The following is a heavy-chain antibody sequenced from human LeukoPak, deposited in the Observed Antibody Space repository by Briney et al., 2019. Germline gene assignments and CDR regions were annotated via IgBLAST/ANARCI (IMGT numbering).Heavy chain of an antibody. D-gene: IGHD3-10*01. V-gene: IGHV4-59*01. J-gene: IGHJ4*02. Sequence: SETLSLTCTVSGGSISSYYWSWIRQPPGKGLEWIGYIYYSGSTNYNPSLKSRVTISVDTSKNQFSLKLCSVTAADTAVYYCARVGTYGSGSYLSWLDYWGQGTLVTVSP. CDR3: ARVGTYGSGSYLSWLDY. CDR2: IYYSGST. CDR1: GGSISSYY.